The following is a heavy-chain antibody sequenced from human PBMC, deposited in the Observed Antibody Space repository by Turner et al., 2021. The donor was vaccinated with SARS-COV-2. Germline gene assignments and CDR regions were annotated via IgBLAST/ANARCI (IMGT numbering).Heavy chain of an antibody. CDR1: GYTFISYY. CDR2: INLSAGAT. J-gene: IGHJ5*02. CDR3: ARQLTTVTTWFDP. V-gene: IGHV1-46*01. D-gene: IGHD4-17*01. Sequence: QVQLVQSGAEVKKPGASVKVSCKASGYTFISYYMNWVRQAPGQGLEWVGTINLSAGATNYPQKFQGRVTMTRDTSTSTVYMELRSLRYEDTAVYYCARQLTTVTTWFDPWGQGTLVTVSS.